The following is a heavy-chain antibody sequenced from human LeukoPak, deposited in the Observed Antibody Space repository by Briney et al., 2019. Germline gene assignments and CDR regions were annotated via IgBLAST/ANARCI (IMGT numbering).Heavy chain of an antibody. CDR3: ARGYYDSSGYSNAFDI. CDR2: IFQSVST. V-gene: IGHV4-38-2*02. Sequence: SETLSLTCTVSGYSISGGYYWGWIRQPPGKGLEWIGTIFQSVSTYYNPSLKSRVTTSVDTSKNQFSLKLSSVTAADTAVYYCARGYYDSSGYSNAFDIWGQGTMVAV. CDR1: GYSISGGYY. J-gene: IGHJ3*02. D-gene: IGHD3-22*01.